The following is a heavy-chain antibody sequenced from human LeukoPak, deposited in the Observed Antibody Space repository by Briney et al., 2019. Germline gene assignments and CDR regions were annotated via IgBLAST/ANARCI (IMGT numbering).Heavy chain of an antibody. Sequence: ASVKVSCKASGGTFSSYTISWVRQAPGQGLEWMGRIIPILGIANYAQKFQGRVTITADKSTSTAYMELSSPRSEDTAVYYCARVGHCSSTSCPYTDCWGQGTLVTVSS. CDR1: GGTFSSYT. CDR3: ARVGHCSSTSCPYTDC. V-gene: IGHV1-69*02. D-gene: IGHD2-2*01. J-gene: IGHJ4*02. CDR2: IIPILGIA.